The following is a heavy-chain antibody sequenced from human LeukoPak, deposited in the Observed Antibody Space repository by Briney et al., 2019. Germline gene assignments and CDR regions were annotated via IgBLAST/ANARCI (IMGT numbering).Heavy chain of an antibody. J-gene: IGHJ4*02. V-gene: IGHV3-21*01. Sequence: GGSLRLSCAASGFTFSSYTMNWVRQAPGKGLEWVSSITSSSSYTHYADSVKGRFTISRDNAKNSLSLQMNSLRAEDTAVYYCGSMVREGEDYWGQGTLVTVSS. CDR3: GSMVREGEDY. CDR1: GFTFSSYT. CDR2: ITSSSSYT. D-gene: IGHD3-10*01.